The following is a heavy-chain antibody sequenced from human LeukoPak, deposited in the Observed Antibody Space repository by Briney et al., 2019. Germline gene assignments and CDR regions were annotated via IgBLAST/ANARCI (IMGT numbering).Heavy chain of an antibody. Sequence: ASVKVSCKASGYTFTGYYMHWVRQAPGQGPEWMGWINPNSGGTNYAQKFQGRVTMTRDTSTSTAYMELRSLRSDDTAVYYCARALPATIGYNWFDPWGQGTLVTVSS. CDR3: ARALPATIGYNWFDP. J-gene: IGHJ5*02. V-gene: IGHV1-2*02. CDR2: INPNSGGT. D-gene: IGHD5-12*01. CDR1: GYTFTGYY.